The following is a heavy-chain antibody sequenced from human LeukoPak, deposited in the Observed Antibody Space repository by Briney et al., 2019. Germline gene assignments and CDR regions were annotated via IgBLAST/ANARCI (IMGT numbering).Heavy chain of an antibody. CDR2: IYYSGST. D-gene: IGHD3-22*01. CDR1: GGSISSYY. V-gene: IGHV4-59*01. Sequence: PSETLSLTCTVSGGSISSYYWSWIRQPPGKGLEWIGYIYYSGSTNYNPSLKSRVTISVDTSKNQFSLKLSSVTAADTAVYYCARGRKRGYYYDSSGYYFDHWGQGTLVTVSS. CDR3: ARGRKRGYYYDSSGYYFDH. J-gene: IGHJ4*02.